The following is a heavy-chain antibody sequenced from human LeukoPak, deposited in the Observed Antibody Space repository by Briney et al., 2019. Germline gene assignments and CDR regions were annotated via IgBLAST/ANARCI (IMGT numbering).Heavy chain of an antibody. CDR3: ARDPWFGSSRTKDYYYGRDV. Sequence: ASVKLSCKASGYTFTSYYMHWVRQAPGQGLEWMGIINPSGGSTSYAQKFQGRVTMTRATSTSTVYMELSSLRSEDTAVYYCARDPWFGSSRTKDYYYGRDVWGQGTTVTVSS. D-gene: IGHD3-10*01. CDR1: GYTFTSYY. J-gene: IGHJ6*02. V-gene: IGHV1-46*01. CDR2: INPSGGST.